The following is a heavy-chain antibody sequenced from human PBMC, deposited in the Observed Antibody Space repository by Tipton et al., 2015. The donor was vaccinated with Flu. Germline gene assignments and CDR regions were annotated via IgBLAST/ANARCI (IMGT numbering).Heavy chain of an antibody. J-gene: IGHJ3*02. CDR3: ARHFPQLLPYDAFDI. D-gene: IGHD2-2*01. CDR1: GDSISSYY. CDR2: IYYSGTT. V-gene: IGHV4-59*08. Sequence: TLSLTCTVSGDSISSYYWSWIRQPPGKRLEWIGYIYYSGTTNYNPSLKSRVGISVDTSKNQFSLKLSSVTAADTAGYYCARHFPQLLPYDAFDIWGQGTMVTVSS.